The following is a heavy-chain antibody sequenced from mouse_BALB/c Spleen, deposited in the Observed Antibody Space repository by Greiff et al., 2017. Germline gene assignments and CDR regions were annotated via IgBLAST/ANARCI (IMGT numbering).Heavy chain of an antibody. V-gene: IGHV1-9*01. CDR2: ILPGSGST. CDR1: GYTFSSYW. J-gene: IGHJ1*01. D-gene: IGHD1-1*01. Sequence: QVHVKQSGAELMKPGASVKISCKATGYTFSSYWIEWVKQRPGHGLEWIGEILPGSGSTNYNEKFKGKATFTADTSSNTAYMQLSSLTSEDSAVYYCARRGLLRYHWYFDVWGAGTTVTVSS. CDR3: ARRGLLRYHWYFDV.